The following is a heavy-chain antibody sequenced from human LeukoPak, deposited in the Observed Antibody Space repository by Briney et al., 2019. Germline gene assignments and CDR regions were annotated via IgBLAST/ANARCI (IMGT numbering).Heavy chain of an antibody. CDR2: IYYSGRT. V-gene: IGHV4-59*01. Sequence: SETLSLICTVSGDSISTYYWSWIRQPPGKGLEWIGYIYYSGRTNYNPSLKSRVTISVDTSKNQFSLKLSSVTAADTAVYYCARATYRYCTNGVCYIAPDYWGQGTLVTVSS. J-gene: IGHJ4*02. CDR3: ARATYRYCTNGVCYIAPDY. D-gene: IGHD2-8*01. CDR1: GDSISTYY.